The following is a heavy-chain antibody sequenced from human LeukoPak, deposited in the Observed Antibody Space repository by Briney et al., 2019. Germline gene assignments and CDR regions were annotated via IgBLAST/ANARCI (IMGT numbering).Heavy chain of an antibody. CDR3: ARGRPYDILTGFDY. Sequence: SQTLSLTCAVSGGSINSGGYSWSCLRQPPGKGLEWIGNIYHIGSTYYNPSLKSRVTISIDRSKNQFSLKLSSVTAADTAVYYFARGRPYDILTGFDYWGQATLVTVSS. CDR1: GGSINSGGYS. J-gene: IGHJ4*02. V-gene: IGHV4-30-2*01. D-gene: IGHD3-9*01. CDR2: IYHIGST.